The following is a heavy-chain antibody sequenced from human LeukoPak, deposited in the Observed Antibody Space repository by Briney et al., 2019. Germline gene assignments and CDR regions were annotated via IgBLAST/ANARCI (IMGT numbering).Heavy chain of an antibody. Sequence: SEALSLTCTVSGGSISSYYWSWIRPPPGKGLEWIGYIYYSGSTNYNPSLKSRVTISVDTSKNQFSLKLSSVTAADTAVYYCARDLYGSGSYYQNWGQGTLVTVSS. J-gene: IGHJ4*02. V-gene: IGHV4-59*01. CDR2: IYYSGST. D-gene: IGHD3-10*01. CDR3: ARDLYGSGSYYQN. CDR1: GGSISSYY.